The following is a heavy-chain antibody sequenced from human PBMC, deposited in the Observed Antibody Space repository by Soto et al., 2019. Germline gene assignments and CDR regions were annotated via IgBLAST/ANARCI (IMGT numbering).Heavy chain of an antibody. Sequence: EVQLVESGGGLVQPGGSLRLSCAASGFTVSSNYMSWVRQAPGKGLEWVSVIYSGGSTYYADSVKGRFTISRDNSKTTLYRQMNRLRAEDTAVYYCAREYSYGYYYYYAMDVWGQGTTVTVSS. D-gene: IGHD5-18*01. V-gene: IGHV3-66*01. CDR1: GFTVSSNY. CDR2: IYSGGST. CDR3: AREYSYGYYYYYAMDV. J-gene: IGHJ6*02.